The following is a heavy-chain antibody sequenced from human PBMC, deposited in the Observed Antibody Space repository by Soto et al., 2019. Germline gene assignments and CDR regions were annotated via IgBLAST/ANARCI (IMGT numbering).Heavy chain of an antibody. Sequence: LCHTYTVSEGYGIGGGDSWSWIRQPPGKGLEWIGFISPSGSPAYNPSLKSRVTISVDRSNNQISLELSSVTAADTAVYYCARGVLAWGPVPL. D-gene: IGHD2-8*01. V-gene: IGHV4-30-2*01. CDR1: EGYGIGGGDS. J-gene: IGHJ5*02. CDR3: ARGVLA. CDR2: ISPSGSP.